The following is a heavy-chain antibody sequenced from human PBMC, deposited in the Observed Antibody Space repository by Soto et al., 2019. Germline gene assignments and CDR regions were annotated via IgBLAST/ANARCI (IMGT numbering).Heavy chain of an antibody. Sequence: SETLSLTCTVSGGSISSSSYYWGWIRQPPGKGLEWIGSIYYSGSTYYNPSLKSRVTISVDTSKNQFSLKLSSVTAADTAVYYCARHAEGDMDVWGKGTTVTVSS. J-gene: IGHJ6*03. D-gene: IGHD3-16*01. CDR2: IYYSGST. CDR3: ARHAEGDMDV. V-gene: IGHV4-39*01. CDR1: GGSISSSSYY.